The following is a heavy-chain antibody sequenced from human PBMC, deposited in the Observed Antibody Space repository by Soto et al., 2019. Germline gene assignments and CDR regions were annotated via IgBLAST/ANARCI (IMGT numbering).Heavy chain of an antibody. CDR3: AREVGHMDV. CDR2: VSPYNGDT. CDR1: GYTFTTYG. D-gene: IGHD2-2*01. J-gene: IGHJ6*02. Sequence: QVQLVQSGAEVKKPGASVKVPCKASGYTFTTYGINWVRQAPGQGLEWMGWVSPYNGDTTYAQKVQGRVTMTTDTSTTTAYLELRSLRSDDTAVYYCAREVGHMDVWGQGTTVTVSS. V-gene: IGHV1-18*04.